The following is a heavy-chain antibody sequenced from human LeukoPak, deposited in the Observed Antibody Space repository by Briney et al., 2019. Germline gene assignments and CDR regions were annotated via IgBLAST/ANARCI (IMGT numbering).Heavy chain of an antibody. J-gene: IGHJ4*02. CDR1: GFILSDYY. Sequence: PGGSLRLSCAASGFILSDYYMSWVRQAPGKGLEWVSLIYSGGTTYYADSVKGRFTISRDNSKNTLYLQMNSLRAEDTAVYYCARRAGGYSHPYDYWGQGILVTVSS. CDR3: ARRAGGYSHPYDY. D-gene: IGHD4-23*01. V-gene: IGHV3-53*01. CDR2: IYSGGTT.